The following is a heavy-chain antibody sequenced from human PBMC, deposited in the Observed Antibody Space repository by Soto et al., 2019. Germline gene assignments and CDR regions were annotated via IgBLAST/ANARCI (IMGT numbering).Heavy chain of an antibody. CDR3: AWVPNYDSSGYYYPYYYYGMDV. D-gene: IGHD3-22*01. CDR1: GFSLSNARMG. Sequence: QVTLKESGPVLVKPTETLTLTCTVSGFSLSNARMGVSWIRQPPGKALEWLAHIFSNDEKSYSTSLKSRLTISKDTSKSQVVLTMTNMDPVDTATYYCAWVPNYDSSGYYYPYYYYGMDVWGQGTTVTVSS. J-gene: IGHJ6*02. CDR2: IFSNDEK. V-gene: IGHV2-26*01.